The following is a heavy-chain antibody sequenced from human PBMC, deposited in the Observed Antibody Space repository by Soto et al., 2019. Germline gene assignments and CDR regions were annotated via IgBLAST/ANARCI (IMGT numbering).Heavy chain of an antibody. Sequence: PSETLSLTCAVSGGSISSGGYSWSWIRQPPGKGLEWIGYIYHSGSTYYNPSLKSRVTISVDRSKNQFSLKLSSVTAADTAVYYCARHADIVVVPAADAFDIWGQGTMVTVSS. CDR3: ARHADIVVVPAADAFDI. CDR1: GGSISSGGYS. CDR2: IYHSGST. J-gene: IGHJ3*02. V-gene: IGHV4-30-2*01. D-gene: IGHD2-2*01.